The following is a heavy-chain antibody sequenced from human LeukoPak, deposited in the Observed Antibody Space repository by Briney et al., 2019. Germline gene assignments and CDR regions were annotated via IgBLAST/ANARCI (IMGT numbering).Heavy chain of an antibody. CDR1: GFTFSSYW. J-gene: IGHJ3*02. D-gene: IGHD4-17*01. CDR3: ARESYGADDAFDI. CDR2: INSDGSST. Sequence: GGSLRLSCAASGFTFSSYWMHWVRQAPGKGLVWVSRINSDGSSTSYADSVKGRFTISRDNAKNTLYLQMYSLRAEDTAVYYCARESYGADDAFDIWGQGTMVTVSS. V-gene: IGHV3-74*01.